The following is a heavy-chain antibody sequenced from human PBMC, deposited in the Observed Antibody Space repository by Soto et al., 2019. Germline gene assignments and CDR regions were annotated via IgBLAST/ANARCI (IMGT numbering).Heavy chain of an antibody. CDR1: GGSISSSSYY. CDR3: ARGLRYFDWLLPSLYYFDY. Sequence: SETLSLTCTVSGGSISSSSYYWGWIRQPPGKGLEWIGSIYYSGSTYYNPSLKSRVTISVDTSKNQFSLKLSSVTAADTAVYYCARGLRYFDWLLPSLYYFDYWGQGTLVTVSS. CDR2: IYYSGST. D-gene: IGHD3-9*01. V-gene: IGHV4-39*01. J-gene: IGHJ4*02.